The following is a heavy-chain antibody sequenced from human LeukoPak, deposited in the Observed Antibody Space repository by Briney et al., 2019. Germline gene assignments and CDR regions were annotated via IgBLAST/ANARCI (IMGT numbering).Heavy chain of an antibody. CDR3: AKANYDFWSGYLNWFDP. Sequence: GGSLRLSCAASGFTFSSYAMSWVRQAPGKGLEWVSAISGSGGSTYYADSVKGRFTISRGNSKNTLYLQMNSLRAEDTAVYYCAKANYDFWSGYLNWFDPWGQGTLVTVSS. CDR1: GFTFSSYA. CDR2: ISGSGGST. V-gene: IGHV3-23*01. J-gene: IGHJ5*02. D-gene: IGHD3-3*01.